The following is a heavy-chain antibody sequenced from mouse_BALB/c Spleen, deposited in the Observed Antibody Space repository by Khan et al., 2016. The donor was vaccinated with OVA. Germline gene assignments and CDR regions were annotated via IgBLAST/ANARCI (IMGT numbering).Heavy chain of an antibody. J-gene: IGHJ2*01. Sequence: QVRLQQSGTELARPGASVKLSCKASGYTFTSYWMQWVKQRPGQGLEWIGAIYPGDGNTRYTQKFKGKATLTADKSSSTAYMQLSSLASEDSAVYFCVRGGITTGYFDYGGQGTTLTVSS. CDR1: GYTFTSYW. CDR3: VRGGITTGYFDY. V-gene: IGHV1-87*01. CDR2: IYPGDGNT. D-gene: IGHD1-1*01.